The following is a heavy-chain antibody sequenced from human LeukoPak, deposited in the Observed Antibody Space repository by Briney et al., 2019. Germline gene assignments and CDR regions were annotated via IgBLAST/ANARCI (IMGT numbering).Heavy chain of an antibody. CDR1: GFTFSSYW. CDR2: INPGGSSI. D-gene: IGHD1-14*01. J-gene: IGHJ4*02. V-gene: IGHV3-74*01. CDR3: ARSNQADDY. Sequence: GGSLRLSCAASGFTFSSYWMHWVCQVPGKGLVWVARINPGGSSITYADSVKGRFTISRDNAKNTLYLQMDSLRAEDTGVYYCARSNQADDYWGQGTLVTASS.